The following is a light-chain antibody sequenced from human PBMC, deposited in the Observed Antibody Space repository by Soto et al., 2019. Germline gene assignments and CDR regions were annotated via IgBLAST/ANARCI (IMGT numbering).Light chain of an antibody. CDR3: QRYDTFSRM. CDR2: GAS. V-gene: IGKV3-15*01. Sequence: EIVMTQSPATLSVSPGERATLSCRASQSVSSNLAWYQQKPGQAPRLLIYGASTRATGIPARFSGSGSGTEFTLTISSLQSEDFATYYCQRYDTFSRMFGPGTKVDI. J-gene: IGKJ1*01. CDR1: QSVSSN.